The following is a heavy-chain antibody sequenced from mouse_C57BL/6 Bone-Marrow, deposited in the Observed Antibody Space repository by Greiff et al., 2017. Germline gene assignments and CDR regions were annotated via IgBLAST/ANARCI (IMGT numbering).Heavy chain of an antibody. CDR2: IRSKSNNYAT. J-gene: IGHJ1*03. D-gene: IGHD2-5*01. CDR1: GFSFNTYA. CDR3: VRHENSNYWYFDV. V-gene: IGHV10-1*01. Sequence: EVKLVESGGGLVQPKGSLKLSCAASGFSFNTYAMNWVRQAPGKGLEWVARIRSKSNNYATYYADSVKDRFTISRDDSESMLYLQMNNLKTEDTAMYYCVRHENSNYWYFDVWGTGTTVTVSS.